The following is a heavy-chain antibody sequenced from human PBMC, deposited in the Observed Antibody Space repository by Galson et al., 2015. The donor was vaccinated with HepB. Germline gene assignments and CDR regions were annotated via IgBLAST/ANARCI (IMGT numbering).Heavy chain of an antibody. J-gene: IGHJ4*02. V-gene: IGHV1-18*04. D-gene: IGHD4/OR15-4a*01. CDR3: ARDRDYRFDY. CDR2: ISAHGGNT. Sequence: SVKVSCKASGYTFPSNGISWVRQTPRQGLEWLGWISAHGGNTKYAQKYQGRITLTRDTSTSTAYVELRSLRSDDTAVYYCARDRDYRFDYWGQGTLVTVSS. CDR1: GYTFPSNG.